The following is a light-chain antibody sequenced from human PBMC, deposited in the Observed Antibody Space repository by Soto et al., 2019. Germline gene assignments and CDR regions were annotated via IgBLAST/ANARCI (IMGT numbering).Light chain of an antibody. J-gene: IGKJ2*01. CDR2: AAS. Sequence: DIQMTQSPSSLSASVGDRVTITCRARHGIGTDLGCYQQMAGKAPKRLIYAASSLEAGVPSRFSGSGSGAEFALTVSCLQPEDFATYCCLQYNSELNTFGQGTKLEIK. CDR1: HGIGTD. V-gene: IGKV1-17*01. CDR3: LQYNSELNT.